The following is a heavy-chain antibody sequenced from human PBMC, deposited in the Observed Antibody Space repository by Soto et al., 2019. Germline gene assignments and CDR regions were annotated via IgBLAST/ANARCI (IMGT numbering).Heavy chain of an antibody. D-gene: IGHD6-6*01. CDR1: GFTVNSNY. J-gene: IGHJ3*01. CDR3: ARGRLAARSAFDV. V-gene: IGHV3-66*01. CDR2: IYSGGST. Sequence: GGSLRLSCAASGFTVNSNYMSWVRQAPGKGLEWVSIIYSGGSTYYPDSVKGRFTISRDNSKNTLYLQMNSLRAEDTAVYYCARGRLAARSAFDVWGPGTMVTVSS.